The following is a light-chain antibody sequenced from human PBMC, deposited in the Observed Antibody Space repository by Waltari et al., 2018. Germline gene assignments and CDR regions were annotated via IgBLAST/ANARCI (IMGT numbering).Light chain of an antibody. Sequence: IQMTQSPSSLSGFVGDRVTISCRASQDITNALAWYQHKLGRAPKLLIYATSKLEGGVPARFSGRGSGTTYTLIIDSLQSDDSASYFCQQYFSVPLTFGGGSKIEI. CDR1: QDITNA. V-gene: IGKV1-NL1*01. J-gene: IGKJ4*01. CDR2: ATS. CDR3: QQYFSVPLT.